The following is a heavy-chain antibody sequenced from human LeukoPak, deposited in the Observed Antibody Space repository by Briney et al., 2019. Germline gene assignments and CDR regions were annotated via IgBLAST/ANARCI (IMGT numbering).Heavy chain of an antibody. CDR1: GGSISGFY. CDR2: IYYSGGT. Sequence: SETLSLTCTVSGGSISGFYWSWIRRPPGKGLEWIGYIYYSGGTNYNPSLKSRVTISVDTSKNQFSLKLSSVTAADTAVYYCASHSGYDFSYFDYWGQGTLVTVSS. D-gene: IGHD5-12*01. J-gene: IGHJ4*02. V-gene: IGHV4-59*01. CDR3: ASHSGYDFSYFDY.